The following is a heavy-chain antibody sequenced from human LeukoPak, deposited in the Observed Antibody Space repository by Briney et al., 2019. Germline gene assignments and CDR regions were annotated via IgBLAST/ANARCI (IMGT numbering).Heavy chain of an antibody. CDR2: ISSSSSYI. J-gene: IGHJ6*04. CDR1: GFTFSSYS. Sequence: GGSLRLSCAASGFTFSSYSRNWVRQAPGKGLEWVSSISSSSSYIYYADSVKARFTISRDNAKNSLYLQMNSLRAEDTAVYYCARELVVVAASYYYYGMDVWGKGTTVTASS. V-gene: IGHV3-21*01. D-gene: IGHD2-15*01. CDR3: ARELVVVAASYYYYGMDV.